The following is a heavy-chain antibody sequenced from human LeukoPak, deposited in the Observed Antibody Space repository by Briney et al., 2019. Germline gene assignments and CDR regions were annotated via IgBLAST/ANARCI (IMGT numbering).Heavy chain of an antibody. CDR1: GFTFSSYG. CDR3: ARDEEKGFDY. J-gene: IGHJ4*02. CDR2: IKQDGSEK. Sequence: GGTLRLSCAASGFTFSSYGMSWVRQAPGKGLEWVANIKQDGSEKYYVDSVKGRFTISRDNAKNSLYLQMNSLRAEDTAVYYCARDEEKGFDYWGQGTLVTVSS. V-gene: IGHV3-7*01.